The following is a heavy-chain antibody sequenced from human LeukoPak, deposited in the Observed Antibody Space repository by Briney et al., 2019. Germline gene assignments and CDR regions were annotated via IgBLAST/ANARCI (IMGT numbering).Heavy chain of an antibody. CDR3: AREKGFSFHHDAFDI. CDR1: GYTFTSYG. D-gene: IGHD2/OR15-2a*01. Sequence: GASVKVSCKASGYTFTSYGISWVRQAPGQGLEWMGWISAYNGNTNYAQKFQGWVTMTRDTSISTAYMELSRLRSDDTAVYYCAREKGFSFHHDAFDIWGQGTMVTVSS. CDR2: ISAYNGNT. J-gene: IGHJ3*02. V-gene: IGHV1-18*01.